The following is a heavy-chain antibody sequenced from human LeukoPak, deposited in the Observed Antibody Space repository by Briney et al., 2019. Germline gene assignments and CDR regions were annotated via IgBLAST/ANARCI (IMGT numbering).Heavy chain of an antibody. J-gene: IGHJ4*02. CDR2: IYYNGST. D-gene: IGHD6-19*01. V-gene: IGHV4-59*01. CDR3: ARAGYTSGWYGGNYYFDY. CDR1: GGSLNDYY. Sequence: SETLSLTCTVSGGSLNDYYWSWIRQPPGKGLEWIGYIYYNGSTNYNPSLKSRVTISVDTSKNQFSLKLSSVTAADTAVYYCARAGYTSGWYGGNYYFDYWGQGTLVSVSS.